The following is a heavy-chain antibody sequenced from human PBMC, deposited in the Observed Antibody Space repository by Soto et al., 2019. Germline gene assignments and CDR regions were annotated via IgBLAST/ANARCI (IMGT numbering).Heavy chain of an antibody. CDR2: ISSGSTTI. J-gene: IGHJ6*02. CDR1: GFSFSTST. V-gene: IGHV3-48*02. D-gene: IGHD1-1*01. CDR3: ARVRRNDASDYYGMDV. Sequence: GGSLSLSCAASGFSFSTSTMNWVRQAPGKGLEWVSYISSGSTTIYYADSVKGRFTISRDNGKNSLYLQMNSLRDDDTAVYYCARVRRNDASDYYGMDVWGQGTTVTVSS.